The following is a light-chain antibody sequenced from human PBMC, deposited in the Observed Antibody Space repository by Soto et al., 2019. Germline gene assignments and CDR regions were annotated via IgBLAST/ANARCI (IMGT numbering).Light chain of an antibody. CDR3: QQYGSSPT. V-gene: IGKV3-20*01. J-gene: IGKJ1*01. Sequence: EIVLTQSPGTLSLSPGERATLSCRASQSVSSNFLAWYQRKPGQAPRLLIYGASSRATGVPDRFRGSVSGTVFTLTITRLEPDDFAVYYCQQYGSSPTFGQGTKVEIK. CDR2: GAS. CDR1: QSVSSNF.